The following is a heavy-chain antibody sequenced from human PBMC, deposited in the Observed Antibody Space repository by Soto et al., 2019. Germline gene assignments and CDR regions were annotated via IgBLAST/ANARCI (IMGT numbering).Heavy chain of an antibody. Sequence: SETLSLTCAVSGGSISSSNWWSWVRQPPGKGLEWIGSIYYSGSTYYNPSLKSRVTISVDTSKNQFSLKLSSVTAADTAVYYCARHRTGEYYFDYWGQGTLVTVSS. D-gene: IGHD3-10*01. CDR1: GGSISSSNW. CDR2: IYYSGST. V-gene: IGHV4-39*01. CDR3: ARHRTGEYYFDY. J-gene: IGHJ4*02.